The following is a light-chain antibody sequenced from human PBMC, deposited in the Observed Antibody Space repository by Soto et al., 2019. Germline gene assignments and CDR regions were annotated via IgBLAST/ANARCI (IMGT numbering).Light chain of an antibody. Sequence: QSVLTQPPSASGSPGQSVTISCNGTSSDVGGYNYVSWYQQHPGKAPKLVIYEVSKRPSGVPDRFSGSKSGNTASLTVSGLQAEDEADYYCSSYAGSNNLVFGGGNKLTVL. CDR1: SSDVGGYNY. J-gene: IGLJ2*01. CDR3: SSYAGSNNLV. V-gene: IGLV2-8*01. CDR2: EVS.